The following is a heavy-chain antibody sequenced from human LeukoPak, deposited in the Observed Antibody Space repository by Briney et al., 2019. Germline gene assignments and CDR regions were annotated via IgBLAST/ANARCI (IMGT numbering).Heavy chain of an antibody. CDR2: INPNSGGT. J-gene: IGHJ5*02. V-gene: IGHV1-2*06. CDR1: GYTFTSYY. D-gene: IGHD3-9*01. CDR3: ARGGATYYDILDWFDP. Sequence: GASVKVSCKASGYTFTSYYMHWVRQAPGQGLEWMGRINPNSGGTNYAQKFQGRVTMTRDTSISTAYMELSRLRSDDTAVYYCARGGATYYDILDWFDPWGQGTLVTVSS.